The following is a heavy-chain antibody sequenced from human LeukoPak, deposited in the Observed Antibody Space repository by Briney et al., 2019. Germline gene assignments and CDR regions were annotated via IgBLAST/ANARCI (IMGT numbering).Heavy chain of an antibody. CDR1: GYTFTSYG. J-gene: IGHJ1*01. CDR2: ISAYNGNT. V-gene: IGHV1-18*01. D-gene: IGHD3-22*01. CDR3: ARDSGYYDSQRSH. Sequence: GASXKVSCKASGYTFTSYGISWVRQAPGKGLEWMGWISAYNGNTNYTQKLQGRVTMATDTSTSTAYMELRSLRSDDTAVYYCARDSGYYDSQRSHWGQGTLVTVSS.